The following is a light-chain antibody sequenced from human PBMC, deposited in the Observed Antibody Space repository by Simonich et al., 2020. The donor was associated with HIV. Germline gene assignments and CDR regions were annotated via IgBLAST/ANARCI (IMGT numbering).Light chain of an antibody. CDR3: QQYYSTPLT. Sequence: DIVMTQSPDSLAVSLGERATINCKSSQSVLYSSNNKNYLAWYQQKPGQPPTLLLYWATTRESGVPDRFSGSGSGTDFTLTISSLQAEDFAVYYCQQYYSTPLTFGQGTRLEIK. CDR2: WAT. CDR1: QSVLYSSNNKNY. J-gene: IGKJ5*01. V-gene: IGKV4-1*01.